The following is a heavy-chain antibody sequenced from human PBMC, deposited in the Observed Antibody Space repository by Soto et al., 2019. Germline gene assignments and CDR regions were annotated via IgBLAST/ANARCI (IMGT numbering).Heavy chain of an antibody. CDR3: ARQDVRAWGRFDP. Sequence: SETLSLTCTVSGGSVSSSTYYWGWIRHPPGKGLEWIGTIYYSGITYYNPSLQSRVTISVDTSKNQFSLRLSFVTAADAALYFCARQDVRAWGRFDPWGQGTLVPVSS. D-gene: IGHD7-27*01. V-gene: IGHV4-39*01. CDR2: IYYSGIT. J-gene: IGHJ5*02. CDR1: GGSVSSSTYY.